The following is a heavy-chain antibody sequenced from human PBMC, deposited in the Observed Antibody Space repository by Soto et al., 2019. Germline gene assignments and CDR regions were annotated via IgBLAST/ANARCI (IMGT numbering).Heavy chain of an antibody. J-gene: IGHJ1*01. Sequence: EVQLLESGGGLVQPGGSLRLSCAASGFTFNIYAMSWVRQAPGKGLEWVSAISGSGGGTYYADSVEGRFTISRDNSNNTLYLQMSSLRAEDTAVYYCAKCGYDSSCRLLMYFQHWGQGTLVTVSS. D-gene: IGHD3-22*01. CDR3: AKCGYDSSCRLLMYFQH. V-gene: IGHV3-23*01. CDR2: ISGSGGGT. CDR1: GFTFNIYA.